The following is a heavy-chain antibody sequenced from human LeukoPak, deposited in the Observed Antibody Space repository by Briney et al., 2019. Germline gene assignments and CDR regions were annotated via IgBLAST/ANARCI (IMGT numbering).Heavy chain of an antibody. CDR1: GITFSSYT. D-gene: IGHD6-13*01. J-gene: IGHJ6*02. CDR3: ARSSSSYGMDV. CDR2: IYYSGTT. V-gene: IGHV4-59*12. Sequence: SGGSLRLSCAASGITFSSYTMSWVRQAPGKGLEWIGYIYYSGTTNYNPSLKSRVTISVDTSKNQFSLKLSSVTAADTAVYYCARSSSSYGMDVWGQGTTVTVSS.